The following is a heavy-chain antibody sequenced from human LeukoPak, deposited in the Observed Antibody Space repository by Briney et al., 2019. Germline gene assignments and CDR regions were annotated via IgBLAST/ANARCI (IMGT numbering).Heavy chain of an antibody. CDR3: AIHLGSAHDY. V-gene: IGHV4-34*01. CDR2: IYLSGGT. CDR1: TRSFSGYY. J-gene: IGHJ4*02. Sequence: SQTLSLTSPVYTRSFSGYYWSWIRQPAENGLEWMWRIYLSGGTYYNASHKRRVTISVDTSKNQFSLKLSPVRAADTAVYYCAIHLGSAHDYWRQGTLVTVSS. D-gene: IGHD2-15*01.